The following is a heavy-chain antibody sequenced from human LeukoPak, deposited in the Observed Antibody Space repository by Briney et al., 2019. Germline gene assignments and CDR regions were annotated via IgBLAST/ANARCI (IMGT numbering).Heavy chain of an antibody. D-gene: IGHD2-15*01. CDR2: ISSSSSHI. Sequence: GGSLRLSCAASGFTFSSYSMNWVRQAPGKGLEWVSSISSSSSHIYYADSVKGRFTISRDNAKNSLYLQMNSLRAEDTAVYYCARDKRKTKGRYCSGGSCHSPFDYWGQGTLVTVSS. V-gene: IGHV3-21*01. CDR1: GFTFSSYS. J-gene: IGHJ4*02. CDR3: ARDKRKTKGRYCSGGSCHSPFDY.